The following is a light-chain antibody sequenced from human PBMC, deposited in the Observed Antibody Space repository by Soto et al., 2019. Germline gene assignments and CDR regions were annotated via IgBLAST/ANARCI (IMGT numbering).Light chain of an antibody. Sequence: QAVVTQPASVSGSPGQSITISCTGTISDVGGYNYVSWYQQHPGKVPKLLIYDVNNRPSGVSYRFSASKSGNTASLTISGLQAADEADYYCFSYTSSGTFLFGGGTKVTVL. CDR1: ISDVGGYNY. V-gene: IGLV2-14*03. J-gene: IGLJ2*01. CDR2: DVN. CDR3: FSYTSSGTFL.